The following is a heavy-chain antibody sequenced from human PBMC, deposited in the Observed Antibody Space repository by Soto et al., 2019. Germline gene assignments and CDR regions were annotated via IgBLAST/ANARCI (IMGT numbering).Heavy chain of an antibody. CDR1: GGSFSGYY. Sequence: SETMSLTCAVYGGSFSGYYWTWIRQPPGTGLEWIGEINHSGSTNYNPSLKSRFTLSRDNSKNTLYLQMNGLRPEDTAVYYCARSHGSGYTTPYFDYWGQGTLVTVSS. D-gene: IGHD3-22*01. J-gene: IGHJ4*02. V-gene: IGHV4-34*01. CDR2: INHSGST. CDR3: ARSHGSGYTTPYFDY.